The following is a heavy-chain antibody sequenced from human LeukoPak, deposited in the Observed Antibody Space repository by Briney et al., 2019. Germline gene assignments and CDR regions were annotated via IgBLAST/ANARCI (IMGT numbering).Heavy chain of an antibody. D-gene: IGHD1/OR15-1a*01. V-gene: IGHV3-23*01. CDR2: ISGSDGST. Sequence: GGSLRLSCAASGFTFSNYAMSWVRQAPGKGLQWVSLISGSDGSTYYADSVKGRFTISRDNSKNTLYLQMRSLRVEDTAVYCCAKVLSGVGEQRAAYFDYWGQGTLVTVSS. J-gene: IGHJ4*02. CDR3: AKVLSGVGEQRAAYFDY. CDR1: GFTFSNYA.